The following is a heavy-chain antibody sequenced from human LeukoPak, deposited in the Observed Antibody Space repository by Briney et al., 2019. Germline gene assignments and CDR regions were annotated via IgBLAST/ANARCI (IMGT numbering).Heavy chain of an antibody. J-gene: IGHJ4*02. CDR2: IYYSGST. Sequence: SQTLSLTCTVSGGSISSGGYYWSWIRQHPGKGLEWIGYIYYSGSTYYNPSLKSRVTISVDTSKDQFSLKLSSVTAADTAVYYCARAGGFFSPFGYWGQGTLVTVSS. CDR1: GGSISSGGYY. V-gene: IGHV4-31*03. D-gene: IGHD3-3*01. CDR3: ARAGGFFSPFGY.